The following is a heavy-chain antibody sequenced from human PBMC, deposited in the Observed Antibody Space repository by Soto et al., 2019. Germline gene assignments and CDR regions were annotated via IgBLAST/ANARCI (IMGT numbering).Heavy chain of an antibody. J-gene: IGHJ4*02. V-gene: IGHV4-30-2*01. CDR2: IYHSGST. CDR3: ARAGYCSSTSCSYFDY. D-gene: IGHD2-2*01. CDR1: GGSISSGGYS. Sequence: PSETLSLTCAATGGSISSGGYSCSRIRQPPGKGLEWIGYIYHSGSTYYNPSLKSRVTISVDRSKNQFSLKLSSVTAADTAVYYCARAGYCSSTSCSYFDYWGQGTLVTVSS.